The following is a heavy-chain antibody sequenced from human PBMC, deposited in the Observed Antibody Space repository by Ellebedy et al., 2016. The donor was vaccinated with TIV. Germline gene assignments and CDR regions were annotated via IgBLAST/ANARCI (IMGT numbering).Heavy chain of an antibody. J-gene: IGHJ4*02. CDR1: GFTLRSYA. V-gene: IGHV3-23*01. Sequence: GESLKISCAASGFTLRSYAMSWVRQAPGKGLEWVSGISGGGISTSYADSVKGRFTISRDNSKNTLYLQMNSLRAEDTAVYYCAKSEYYYDTSGHYYRGDSEWGYYFGYWGQGTLVSVSS. CDR3: AKSEYYYDTSGHYYRGDSEWGYYFGY. CDR2: ISGGGIST. D-gene: IGHD3-22*01.